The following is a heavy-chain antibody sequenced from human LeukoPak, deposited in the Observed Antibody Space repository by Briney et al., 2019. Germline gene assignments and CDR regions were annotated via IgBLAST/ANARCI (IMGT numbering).Heavy chain of an antibody. CDR3: ARDDGLSDWFVP. Sequence: SETLSLTCSVSVGSLSTNYRRWIRQPAGKGLEWIVRIYISGSTNYNASLKRRVTMSVDTAKNQFSLKLRSVPAADTAVYFCARDDGLSDWFVPWGQGLLVPVSS. CDR1: VGSLSTNY. V-gene: IGHV4-4*07. CDR2: IYISGST. D-gene: IGHD6-25*01. J-gene: IGHJ5*02.